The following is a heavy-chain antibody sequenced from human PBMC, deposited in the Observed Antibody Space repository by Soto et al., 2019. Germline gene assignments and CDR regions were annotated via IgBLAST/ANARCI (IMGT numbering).Heavy chain of an antibody. CDR1: GDSVSSGTYY. Sequence: SETLSLTCTVSGDSVSSGTYYWSWIRQPPGKGLEWIAYTPPIGSTNYNPPLKSRVTLSLDTSKTQPSLGLTAVTAADTAVYYCSRIAVSGPLTGFDSWAQRTLVTVSS. D-gene: IGHD6-19*01. V-gene: IGHV4-61*01. CDR3: SRIAVSGPLTGFDS. J-gene: IGHJ4*02. CDR2: TPPIGST.